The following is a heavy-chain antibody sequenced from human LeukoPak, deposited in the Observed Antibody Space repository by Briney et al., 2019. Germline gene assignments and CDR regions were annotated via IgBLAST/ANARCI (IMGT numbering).Heavy chain of an antibody. CDR1: GYTFTGYY. Sequence: ASVKVSCKASGYTFTGYYMHWVRQAPGRGLEWMGWINPNSGGTNYAQKFQGRVTMTRDTSISTAYMELSRLRSDDTAVYYCARVPVVPAARGAFDIWGQGTMVTVSS. V-gene: IGHV1-2*02. D-gene: IGHD2-2*01. CDR2: INPNSGGT. J-gene: IGHJ3*02. CDR3: ARVPVVPAARGAFDI.